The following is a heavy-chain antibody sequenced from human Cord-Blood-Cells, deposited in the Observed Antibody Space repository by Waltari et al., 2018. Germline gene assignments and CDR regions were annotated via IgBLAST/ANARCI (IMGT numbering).Heavy chain of an antibody. CDR2: IWYDGSNK. V-gene: IGHV3-33*01. J-gene: IGHJ4*02. D-gene: IGHD6-13*01. CDR1: GFTFSSYG. Sequence: QVQLVESGGGVVQPGRSLRLSCAASGFTFSSYGMTWVRQAPGKGLEWVAVIWYDGSNKYYADSVKGRFTISRDNSKNTLYLQMNSLRAEDTAVYYCAREAGAYYFDYWGQGTLVTVSS. CDR3: AREAGAYYFDY.